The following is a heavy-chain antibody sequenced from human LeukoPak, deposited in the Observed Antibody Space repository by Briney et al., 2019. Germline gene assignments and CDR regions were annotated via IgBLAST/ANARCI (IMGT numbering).Heavy chain of an antibody. CDR1: GFTFSSYA. Sequence: GGSLRLSCAASGFTFSSYAMYWVRQASGKGLEWVSGIFGSGGSTHYADSVKGRFTISRDNSKNTVYLQVNSLRAEDTAVYYCAKTTTGYSTSRFPGWSVDYWGQGTLVPVSS. D-gene: IGHD6-13*01. CDR2: IFGSGGST. J-gene: IGHJ4*02. V-gene: IGHV3-23*01. CDR3: AKTTTGYSTSRFPGWSVDY.